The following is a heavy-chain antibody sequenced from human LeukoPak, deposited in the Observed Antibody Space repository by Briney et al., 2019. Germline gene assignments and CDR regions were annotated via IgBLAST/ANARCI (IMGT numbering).Heavy chain of an antibody. Sequence: ASVKVSCKASGYTFTGYYMLWVRQAPGPRLEWMGRINPNSGGTNYAQKFKGRVTMTRDTSISTAYMELSRLRSDDTAVYYCARSNIWLPFDFWGQGTLVNVS. CDR1: GYTFTGYY. V-gene: IGHV1-2*06. D-gene: IGHD5-12*01. CDR2: INPNSGGT. CDR3: ARSNIWLPFDF. J-gene: IGHJ4*02.